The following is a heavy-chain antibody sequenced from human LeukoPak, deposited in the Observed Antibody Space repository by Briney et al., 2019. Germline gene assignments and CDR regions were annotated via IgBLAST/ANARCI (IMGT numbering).Heavy chain of an antibody. Sequence: GGPLRLSCAASGFTFSSYSMNWVRQAPGKGLEWVSYISSSSSTIYYADSVKGRFTISRDNAKNSLYLQMNSLRDEDTAVYYCASERGYSGYDTKPLGGEFDYWGQGTLVTVSS. D-gene: IGHD5-12*01. V-gene: IGHV3-48*02. CDR3: ASERGYSGYDTKPLGGEFDY. CDR2: ISSSSSTI. CDR1: GFTFSSYS. J-gene: IGHJ4*02.